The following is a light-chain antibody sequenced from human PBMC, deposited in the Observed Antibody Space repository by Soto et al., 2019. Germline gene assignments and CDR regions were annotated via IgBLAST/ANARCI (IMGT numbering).Light chain of an antibody. CDR3: CSYAGSYTVL. Sequence: QSALTQPASVSGSAGQSITISCSGTMRDVGAYNLVSWYQQHPGTAPKLIIYEVRNRPSGISSRFSGSRSGNTASLTISGLQAEDEGDYYCCSYAGSYTVLFGGGTQLTVL. CDR2: EVR. CDR1: MRDVGAYNL. J-gene: IGLJ2*01. V-gene: IGLV2-14*03.